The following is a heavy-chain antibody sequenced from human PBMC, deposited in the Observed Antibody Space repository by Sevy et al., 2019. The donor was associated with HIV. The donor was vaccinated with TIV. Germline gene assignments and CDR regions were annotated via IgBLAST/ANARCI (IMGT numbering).Heavy chain of an antibody. V-gene: IGHV3-30*04. CDR3: TRGPIQLVAFDI. D-gene: IGHD1-1*01. CDR1: GFIFSHYP. CDR2: ISYDGTYK. Sequence: GGSLRLSCAASGFIFSHYPIHWVRQSPGEGLDWVAVISYDGTYKYYADSVKGRFTVSRDNSKNTLYLQMNSLRPEDTAVYYCTRGPIQLVAFDIWGQGTMVTVS. J-gene: IGHJ3*02.